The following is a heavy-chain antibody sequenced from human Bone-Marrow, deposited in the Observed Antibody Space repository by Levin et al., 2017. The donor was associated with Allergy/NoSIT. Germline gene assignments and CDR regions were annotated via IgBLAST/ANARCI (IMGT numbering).Heavy chain of an antibody. V-gene: IGHV3-48*04. CDR1: GFSFTNYS. CDR3: ARDDDYSNSPTFDY. D-gene: IGHD4-11*01. CDR2: ITSSGSPM. Sequence: ASVKVSCAASGFSFTNYSMNWVRQAPGKGLEWISYITSSGSPMFYAHSVRGRFTISRDNAKNSLYLQMNSLRAEDSAVYYCARDDDYSNSPTFDYWGQGTLVTVSS. J-gene: IGHJ4*02.